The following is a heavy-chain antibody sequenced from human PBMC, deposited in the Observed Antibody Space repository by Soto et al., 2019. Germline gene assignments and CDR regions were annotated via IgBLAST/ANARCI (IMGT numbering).Heavy chain of an antibody. CDR1: GFTFSSYA. CDR3: ARAPDSSGWYGWFDP. Sequence: QVQLVESGGGVVQPGRSLRLSCAASGFTFSSYAVHWVRQAPGKGLEWVAVISYDGSNKYYADSVKGRFTVSRDNSKNTLYLQMNSLRAEDTAVYYCARAPDSSGWYGWFDPWGQGTLVTVSS. D-gene: IGHD6-19*01. CDR2: ISYDGSNK. V-gene: IGHV3-30-3*01. J-gene: IGHJ5*02.